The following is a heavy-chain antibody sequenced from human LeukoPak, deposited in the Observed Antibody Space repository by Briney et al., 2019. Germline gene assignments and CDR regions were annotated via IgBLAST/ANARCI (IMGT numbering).Heavy chain of an antibody. Sequence: GESLKIPCKGSGYSFTSYWIGWVRQMPGKGLEWMGIIYPGDSDTRYSPSFQGQVTISADKSISTAYLQWSSLKASDTAMYYCARSSAMVRGVINYFDYWGQGTLVTVSS. CDR1: GYSFTSYW. D-gene: IGHD3-10*01. V-gene: IGHV5-51*01. CDR3: ARSSAMVRGVINYFDY. CDR2: IYPGDSDT. J-gene: IGHJ4*02.